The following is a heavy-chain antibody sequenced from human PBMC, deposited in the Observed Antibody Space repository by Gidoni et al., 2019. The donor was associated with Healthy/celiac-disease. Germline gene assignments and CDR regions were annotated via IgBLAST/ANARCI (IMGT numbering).Heavy chain of an antibody. CDR1: GGSFSGYY. D-gene: IGHD4-4*01. Sequence: QVQLQQWGAGLLKPSETLSLTCAVYGGSFSGYYWSWNRQPPGKGLEWIGEINHSGSTNYNPSLKSRVTISVDTSKTQFSLKLSSVTAADTAVYYYARGRVTTVTTWYYYYYMDVWGKGTTVTVSS. CDR2: INHSGST. J-gene: IGHJ6*03. CDR3: ARGRVTTVTTWYYYYYMDV. V-gene: IGHV4-34*01.